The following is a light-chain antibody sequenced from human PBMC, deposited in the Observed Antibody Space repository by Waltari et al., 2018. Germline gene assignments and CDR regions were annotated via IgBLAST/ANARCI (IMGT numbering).Light chain of an antibody. J-gene: IGLJ3*02. CDR2: DNN. CDR3: GTWDSTLSAVV. Sequence: QSMLTQPPSVSAATGQKVTISWSGTSSNLGSNSISGYHQHPGTAPKVLIYDNNKRPSGIPDRFSGSKSATSATLGITGLQTGDEADYYCGTWDSTLSAVVFGGGTKLTVL. V-gene: IGLV1-51*01. CDR1: SSNLGSNS.